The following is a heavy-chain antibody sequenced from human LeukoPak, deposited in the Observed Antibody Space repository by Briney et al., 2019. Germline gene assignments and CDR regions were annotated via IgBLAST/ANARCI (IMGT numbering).Heavy chain of an antibody. J-gene: IGHJ6*02. CDR1: GFSFSSYG. Sequence: PGGSLRLSCAASGFSFSSYGMPWVRQGPGKGLEWVAFMSYDGSDEYYADSVKGRFTISRDNSKNTLYLQTNSLRAEDSAVYNCAKERYAFGSVNYGMDVWGQGTTVTVSS. V-gene: IGHV3-30*18. CDR3: AKERYAFGSVNYGMDV. CDR2: MSYDGSDE. D-gene: IGHD3-10*01.